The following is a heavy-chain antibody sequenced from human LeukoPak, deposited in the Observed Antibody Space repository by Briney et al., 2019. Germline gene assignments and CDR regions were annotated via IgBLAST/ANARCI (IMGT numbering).Heavy chain of an antibody. J-gene: IGHJ4*02. V-gene: IGHV1-69*13. Sequence: GASVKVSCKASGGTFSSFAISWVRQAPGQGLEWMGGIIPILGTANYAQKFQGRVTITADESTSTAYMELSSLRSEDTAVYYCARNPKRWLQLPGYFDYWGQGTLVTVSS. CDR1: GGTFSSFA. D-gene: IGHD5-24*01. CDR2: IIPILGTA. CDR3: ARNPKRWLQLPGYFDY.